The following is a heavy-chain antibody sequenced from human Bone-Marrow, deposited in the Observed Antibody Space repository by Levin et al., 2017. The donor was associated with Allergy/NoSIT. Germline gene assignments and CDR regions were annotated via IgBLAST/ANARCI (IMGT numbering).Heavy chain of an antibody. CDR3: AKDAKRAYYFDS. Sequence: AASVKVSCKTSGYTFISYYIHWVRQTPGQGLEWMGMINPSSGSTSYAQKFQGRVTVTRDTSTSAVFMELSSLESEDTAVYYCAKDAKRAYYFDSWGQGTLVTVSS. CDR2: INPSSGST. J-gene: IGHJ4*02. V-gene: IGHV1-46*01. D-gene: IGHD2-21*01. CDR1: GYTFISYY.